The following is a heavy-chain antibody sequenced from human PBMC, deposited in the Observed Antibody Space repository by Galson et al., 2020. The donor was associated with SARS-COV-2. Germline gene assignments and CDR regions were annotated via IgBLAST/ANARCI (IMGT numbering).Heavy chain of an antibody. D-gene: IGHD2-15*01. CDR1: GYTFTSYG. CDR3: ARYCSGGSCPGVDYGMDV. CDR2: ISAYNGNT. Sequence: ASVKVSCKASGYTFTSYGISWVRQAPGQGLEWMGWISAYNGNTNYAQKLQGRVTMTTDTSTSTAYMELRILRSDDTAVYYCARYCSGGSCPGVDYGMDVWGQGTTVTVSS. V-gene: IGHV1-18*01. J-gene: IGHJ6*02.